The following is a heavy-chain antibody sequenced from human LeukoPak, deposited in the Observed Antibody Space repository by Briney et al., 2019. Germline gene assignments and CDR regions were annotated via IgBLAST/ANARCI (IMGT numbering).Heavy chain of an antibody. J-gene: IGHJ3*02. CDR3: ARPSCSGGSCYAFDI. V-gene: IGHV4-39*01. Sequence: SETLSLTCTVSGGSISSSSYYWGWIRQPPGKGLEWIGSIYYSGSTYYNPSLKSRVTIFVDTSKNQFSLKLSSVTAADTAVYYCARPSCSGGSCYAFDIWGQGTMVTVSS. CDR2: IYYSGST. D-gene: IGHD2-15*01. CDR1: GGSISSSSYY.